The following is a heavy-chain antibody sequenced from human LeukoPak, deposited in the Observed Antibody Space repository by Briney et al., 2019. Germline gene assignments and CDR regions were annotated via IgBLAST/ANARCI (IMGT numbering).Heavy chain of an antibody. D-gene: IGHD6-13*01. CDR1: GFTFSSYG. V-gene: IGHV3-30*18. CDR3: AKAASTNWSFDY. J-gene: IGHJ4*02. Sequence: QPGGSLRLSCAASGFTFSSYGMHWVRQAPGKGLEWVAVISYDGGNKYYADSVKGRFTISRDNSRNTLYLQMNSLRPEDTAVYYCAKAASTNWSFDYWGQGTLVTVSS. CDR2: ISYDGGNK.